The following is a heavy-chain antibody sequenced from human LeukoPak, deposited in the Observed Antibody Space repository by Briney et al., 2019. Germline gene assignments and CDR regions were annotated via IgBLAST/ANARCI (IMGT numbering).Heavy chain of an antibody. CDR1: GFTFSSYA. Sequence: PGGSLRLSCAASGFTFSSYAMHWVRQAPGKGLEWVSAISGSGGSTYYADSVKGRFTISRDNSKNTLYLQMNSLRAEDTAVYYCAKGRGYSYGTFDYWGQGTLVTVSS. CDR2: ISGSGGST. D-gene: IGHD5-18*01. J-gene: IGHJ4*02. CDR3: AKGRGYSYGTFDY. V-gene: IGHV3-23*01.